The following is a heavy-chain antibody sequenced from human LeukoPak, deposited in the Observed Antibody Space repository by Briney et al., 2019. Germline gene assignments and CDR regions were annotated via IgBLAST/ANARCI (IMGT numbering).Heavy chain of an antibody. CDR2: IGSSSSPT. Sequence: PSETLSLTCTVSGGSISSYYWSWVRQAPGKGLEWVSYIGSSSSPTYYADSVQVRFTISRDNAKNSLYLQMNSLRGEDTAVYYCARDDGGYWGQGTLVTVSS. CDR1: GGSISSYY. CDR3: ARDDGGY. V-gene: IGHV3-48*01. J-gene: IGHJ4*02. D-gene: IGHD3-16*01.